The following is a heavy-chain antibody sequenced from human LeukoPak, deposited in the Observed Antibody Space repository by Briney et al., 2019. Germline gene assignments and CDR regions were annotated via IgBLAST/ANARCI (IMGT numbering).Heavy chain of an antibody. CDR2: INHSGST. CDR3: ARGPLVAPAAIHAPFDY. D-gene: IGHD2-2*02. J-gene: IGHJ4*02. CDR1: GGSFSGYY. Sequence: SETLSLTCAVYGGSFSGYYWSWIRQPPGKGLEWIGEINHSGSTNYNPSLKSRVTISVDTSKNQFSLKLSSVTAADTAVYYCARGPLVAPAAIHAPFDYWGQGTLVTVSS. V-gene: IGHV4-34*01.